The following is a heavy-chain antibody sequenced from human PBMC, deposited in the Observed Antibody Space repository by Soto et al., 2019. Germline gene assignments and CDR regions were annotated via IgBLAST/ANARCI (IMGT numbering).Heavy chain of an antibody. J-gene: IGHJ6*02. CDR2: IIPFIGTA. D-gene: IGHD1-7*01. CDR1: GGTFSSYA. V-gene: IGHV1-69*11. Sequence: GASVKVSCKASGGTFSSYAISWVRQAPGQGLEWMGRIIPFIGTANYAQKFQGRVTITADESTSTAYMELTSLRSEDTAVYYCARVVMNKLNAYYYYGLDVWGQGTTVTVSS. CDR3: ARVVMNKLNAYYYYGLDV.